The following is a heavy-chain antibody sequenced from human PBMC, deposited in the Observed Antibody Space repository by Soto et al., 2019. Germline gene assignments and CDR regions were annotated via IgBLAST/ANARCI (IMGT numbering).Heavy chain of an antibody. Sequence: QVQVVESGGGVVQPGRSLRLSCAASGFTFSNYGMHWVRQAPGKGPEWVAVISHDESNIVYADSVKGRFTISRDNSKNTLYVQITSLRVEDTAVYYCALSPPYYYDRSGHLLFWEPDAFDIWGQGTMVTVSS. CDR2: ISHDESNI. CDR3: ALSPPYYYDRSGHLLFWEPDAFDI. V-gene: IGHV3-30*03. CDR1: GFTFSNYG. D-gene: IGHD3-22*01. J-gene: IGHJ3*02.